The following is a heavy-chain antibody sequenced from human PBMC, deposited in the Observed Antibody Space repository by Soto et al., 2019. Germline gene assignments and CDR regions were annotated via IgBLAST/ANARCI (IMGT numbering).Heavy chain of an antibody. Sequence: SETLSLTCTVSGGSLNTDSSYWTWVRQPPGGGLEYLGYVYYTGVTNYNPSLKSRVTISLDMSKSQFFLTLSSVTPADTATYYCARVIDSSWYFDLWGRGTLVTVS. J-gene: IGHJ2*01. CDR1: GGSLNTDSSY. CDR3: ARVIDSSWYFDL. V-gene: IGHV4-61*01. D-gene: IGHD2-21*01. CDR2: VYYTGVT.